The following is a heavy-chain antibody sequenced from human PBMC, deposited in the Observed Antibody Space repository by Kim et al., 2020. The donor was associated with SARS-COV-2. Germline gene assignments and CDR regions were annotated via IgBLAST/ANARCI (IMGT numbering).Heavy chain of an antibody. J-gene: IGHJ6*03. D-gene: IGHD6-13*01. Sequence: SVKVSCKASGGTFSSYAISWVRQAPGQGLEWMGRIIPILGIANYAQKFQGRVTITADKSTSTAYLELSSLRSEDTAVNYCARDGGSSWIPHMDVWGKGT. CDR3: ARDGGSSWIPHMDV. CDR2: IIPILGIA. CDR1: GGTFSSYA. V-gene: IGHV1-69*04.